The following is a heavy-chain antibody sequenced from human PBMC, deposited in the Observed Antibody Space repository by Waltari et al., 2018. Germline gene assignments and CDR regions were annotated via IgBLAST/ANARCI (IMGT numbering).Heavy chain of an antibody. CDR2: RSYEGRSK. Sequence: QVQMVESGGGVVQPGRSLRLSCAASGFTFSSYSIHWVRQAPGKGLGWGARRSYEGRSKDYADSGKGRFTVSRDNSKNTVYLQLNSLRVEDTAVYYCAREDICRSTTCYTLDYWGLGTLVTVSA. CDR1: GFTFSSYS. V-gene: IGHV3-30*01. J-gene: IGHJ4*02. CDR3: AREDICRSTTCYTLDY. D-gene: IGHD2-2*02.